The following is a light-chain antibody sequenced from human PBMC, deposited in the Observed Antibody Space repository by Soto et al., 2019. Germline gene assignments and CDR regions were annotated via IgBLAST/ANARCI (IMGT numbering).Light chain of an antibody. CDR1: QGISID. CDR2: AAS. Sequence: DIQMTQAPSAMSASVGDRVTIACRASQGISIDLAWFQQKPGKAPKRLIYAASSLQSGVPSRFSGSGSGTEFTLTIRRLQPEDFETYYCLQHNSYPRTFGQGTKVDIX. CDR3: LQHNSYPRT. J-gene: IGKJ1*01. V-gene: IGKV1-17*03.